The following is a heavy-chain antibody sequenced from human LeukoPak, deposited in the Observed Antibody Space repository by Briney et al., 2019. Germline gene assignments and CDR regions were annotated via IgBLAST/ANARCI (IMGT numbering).Heavy chain of an antibody. CDR2: ISGGGGST. CDR3: AKMNVLTGYYTPNFDF. J-gene: IGHJ4*02. CDR1: GFTFNNYA. V-gene: IGHV3-23*01. D-gene: IGHD3-9*01. Sequence: GGSLRLSCAASGFTFNNYAMSWVRQAPGKGLEWVSAISGGGGSTYYADSVKGRFTISRDNSKNTLYLQMNSLRAEDTAVYYCAKMNVLTGYYTPNFDFWGQGTLVTVSS.